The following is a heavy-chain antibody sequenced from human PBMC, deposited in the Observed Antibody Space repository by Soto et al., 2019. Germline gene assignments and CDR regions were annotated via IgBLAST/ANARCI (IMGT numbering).Heavy chain of an antibody. CDR1: GFSFSSYG. Sequence: QVQLVESGGGVVQPGRSPRLSCAASGFSFSSYGMHWVRQAPGKGLEWVAIISYDGSTIYYEDSVKGRFTISRDNSKNTLYLHMNILRIEETAVYYCAKGCLGGGNCFHIHHWGQGTLVTVSS. CDR3: AKGCLGGGNCFHIHH. CDR2: ISYDGSTI. V-gene: IGHV3-33*05. D-gene: IGHD2-15*01. J-gene: IGHJ5*02.